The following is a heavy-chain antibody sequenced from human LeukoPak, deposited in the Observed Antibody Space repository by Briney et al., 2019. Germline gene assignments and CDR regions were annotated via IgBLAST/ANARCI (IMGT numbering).Heavy chain of an antibody. Sequence: PSETLSLTCTVSGGSVSSYYWSWIRQPAGKGLEWIGRIYTGGSTNYNPSLKSRVTMSVDTSKNQFSLKLSSVTAADTAVYYCASARTTAFMDVWGKGTTVTVSS. CDR2: IYTGGST. V-gene: IGHV4-4*07. D-gene: IGHD2-2*01. CDR3: ASARTTAFMDV. J-gene: IGHJ6*04. CDR1: GGSVSSYY.